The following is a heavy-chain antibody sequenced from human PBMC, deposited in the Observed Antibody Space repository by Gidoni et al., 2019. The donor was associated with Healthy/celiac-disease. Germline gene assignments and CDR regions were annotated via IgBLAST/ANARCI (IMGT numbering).Heavy chain of an antibody. CDR1: GFPFSSYA. CDR2: RSYDGSNK. J-gene: IGHJ4*02. D-gene: IGHD3-10*01. V-gene: IGHV3-30-3*01. CDR3: AREGYYGSGSDYKGFDY. Sequence: QVQLVESEGGVVQPGRSLRLSCAASGFPFSSYAMHWVRQDPGKGLEWVAVRSYDGSNKCYADSVKGRFTISRDKSKNTLYLQMNSLRAEDTAVYYCAREGYYGSGSDYKGFDYWGQGTLVTVSS.